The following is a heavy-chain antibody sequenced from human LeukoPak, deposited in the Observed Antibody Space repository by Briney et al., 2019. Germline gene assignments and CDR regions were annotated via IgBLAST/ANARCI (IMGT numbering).Heavy chain of an antibody. CDR3: ASQHKPRNERYYGMDV. Sequence: GGSLRLSCAASGFTFSSYAMHWVRQAPGKGLEWVAVIRYDGSNEYYADSVKGRFTISRDNSKNTLYLQMNSLIAEDTAVYYCASQHKPRNERYYGMDVWGQGTTVTVSS. V-gene: IGHV3-33*08. D-gene: IGHD1-1*01. CDR1: GFTFSSYA. J-gene: IGHJ6*02. CDR2: IRYDGSNE.